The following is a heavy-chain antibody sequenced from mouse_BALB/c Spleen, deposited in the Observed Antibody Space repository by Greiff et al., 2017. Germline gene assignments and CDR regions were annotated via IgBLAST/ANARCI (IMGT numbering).Heavy chain of an antibody. V-gene: IGHV1-4*01. J-gene: IGHJ3*01. D-gene: IGHD2-3*01. CDR3: ASYDGYYVGFFAY. CDR1: GYTFTSYT. Sequence: QVQLQQSGAELARPGASVKMSCKASGYTFTSYTMHWVKQRPGQGLEWIGYINPSSGYTNYNQKFKDKATLTADKSSSTAYMQLSSLTSEDSAVYYCASYDGYYVGFFAYWGQGTLVTVSA. CDR2: INPSSGYT.